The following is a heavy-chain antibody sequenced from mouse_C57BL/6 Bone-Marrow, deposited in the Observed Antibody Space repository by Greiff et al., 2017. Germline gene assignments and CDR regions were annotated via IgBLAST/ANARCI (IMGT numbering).Heavy chain of an antibody. J-gene: IGHJ2*01. CDR2: INPGSGGT. CDR1: GYAFTNYL. V-gene: IGHV1-54*01. Sequence: VQLQESGAELVRPGTSVKVSCKASGYAFTNYLIEWVKQRPGQGLEWIGVINPGSGGTNYNEKFKGKATLTADKSSSTAYMQLSSLTSEESAVYFCARHYDYDVDDFDYWGQGATLSVSS. CDR3: ARHYDYDVDDFDY. D-gene: IGHD2-4*01.